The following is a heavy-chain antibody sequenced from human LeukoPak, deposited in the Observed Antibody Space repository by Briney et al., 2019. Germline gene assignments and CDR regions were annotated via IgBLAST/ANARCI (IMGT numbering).Heavy chain of an antibody. V-gene: IGHV4-38-2*02. J-gene: IGHJ4*02. CDR2: IYHSGST. CDR3: AARGITTVDY. D-gene: IGHD4-11*01. CDR1: GYSISSGYY. Sequence: SETLSLTCTVSGYSISSGYYWGWIRQPPGKGLEWIGSIYHSGSTYYNPSLKSRVTISVDTFKNQFSLKLSSVTAADTAVYYCAARGITTVDYWGQGTLVTVSS.